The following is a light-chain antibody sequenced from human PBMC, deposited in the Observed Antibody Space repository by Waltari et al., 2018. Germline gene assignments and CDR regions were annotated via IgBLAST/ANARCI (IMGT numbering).Light chain of an antibody. CDR3: SSYAGSNNLV. CDR1: SSDVGGYNY. V-gene: IGLV2-8*01. J-gene: IGLJ2*01. CDR2: EVS. Sequence: QSALTQPPSASGSPGQSVTISCPGTSSDVGGYNYVSWYQQRPGKAPKLMIYEVSQRPSGVPDRFSASKSGNTASLTVSGLQAEDEADYYCSSYAGSNNLVFGGGTKLTVL.